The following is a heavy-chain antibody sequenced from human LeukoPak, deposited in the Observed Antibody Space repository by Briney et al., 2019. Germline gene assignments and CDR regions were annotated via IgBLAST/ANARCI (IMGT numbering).Heavy chain of an antibody. D-gene: IGHD2-2*01. CDR1: GYTFAAYG. Sequence: ASVKVSCKASGYTFAAYGITRVRQAPGQGLEWVGWITAYSGDTKSAQNFQGRVSMTTDTSTSTAYLELRSLSSDDTAVYYCARDQGHCSSTSCYGVYWGQGTLVTVSS. V-gene: IGHV1-18*01. CDR3: ARDQGHCSSTSCYGVY. CDR2: ITAYSGDT. J-gene: IGHJ4*02.